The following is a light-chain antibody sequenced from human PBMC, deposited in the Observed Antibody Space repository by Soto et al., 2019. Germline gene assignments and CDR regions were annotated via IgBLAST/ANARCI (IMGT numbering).Light chain of an antibody. CDR3: CSYAGSYTFVV. J-gene: IGLJ2*01. V-gene: IGLV2-11*01. CDR1: SSDVGNYNY. Sequence: QSVLTQPRSVSGSPGQSVTISCTGTSSDVGNYNYVSWYQQHPGKAPKLMIYDVSKRPSGVPDRFSGSKSGNTASLTISGLQADDEADYYCCSYAGSYTFVVFGGGTQLTVL. CDR2: DVS.